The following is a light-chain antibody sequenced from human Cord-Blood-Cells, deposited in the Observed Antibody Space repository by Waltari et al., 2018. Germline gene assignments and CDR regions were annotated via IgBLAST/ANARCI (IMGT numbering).Light chain of an antibody. J-gene: IGLJ3*02. V-gene: IGLV2-14*01. CDR2: DVS. CDR3: SSYTSSSTWV. Sequence: QSALTQPASVSGSPGQSITISCTGTSSDVGGYNYVSWYQQHPGKAPKLMIYDVSKRPSVGSNRFSGSKSGNTASLTISGLQAEDEADYYCSSYTSSSTWVFGGGTKLTVL. CDR1: SSDVGGYNY.